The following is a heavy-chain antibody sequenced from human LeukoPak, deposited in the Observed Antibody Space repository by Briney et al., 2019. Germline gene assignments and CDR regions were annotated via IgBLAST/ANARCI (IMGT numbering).Heavy chain of an antibody. CDR3: AGGRGRAFDI. Sequence: GGSLRLSCAASGFTVSSNYMNWVRQAPGKGLEWVSAISGSGGSTYYADSVKGRFTISRDNSKNTLYLQMNSLRAEDTAVYYCAGGRGRAFDIWGQGTMVTVSS. V-gene: IGHV3-23*01. D-gene: IGHD3-10*01. J-gene: IGHJ3*02. CDR2: ISGSGGST. CDR1: GFTVSSNY.